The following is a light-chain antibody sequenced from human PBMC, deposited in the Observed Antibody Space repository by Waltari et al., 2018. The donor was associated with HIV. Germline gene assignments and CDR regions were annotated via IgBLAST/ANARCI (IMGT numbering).Light chain of an antibody. CDR2: PAS. V-gene: IGKV3-15*01. Sequence: EILMTQSPATLSVSPGERATLSCRASQSVSRNLAWYQQRRGQPPRLLSYPASSRPTGIPARFSGSGAGTDFTLTISSLQSEDFAVFFGQQYKNWPQWPRTFGAGTKVQIK. CDR3: QQYKNWPQWPRT. CDR1: QSVSRN. J-gene: IGKJ4*01.